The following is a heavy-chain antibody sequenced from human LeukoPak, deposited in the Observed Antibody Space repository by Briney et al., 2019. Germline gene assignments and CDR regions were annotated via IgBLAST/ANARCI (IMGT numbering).Heavy chain of an antibody. CDR1: GYTFTSYG. CDR2: ISAYNGNT. CDR3: ARVGSSSWWMFYYYYMDV. Sequence: GASVKVSCKASGYTFTSYGISWVRQAPGQGLEWMGWISAYNGNTNYAQKLQGRVTMTTDTSTSTAYMELRSLRSDDTAVYYCARVGSSSWWMFYYYYMDVWGKGTTVTVSS. D-gene: IGHD6-13*01. J-gene: IGHJ6*03. V-gene: IGHV1-18*01.